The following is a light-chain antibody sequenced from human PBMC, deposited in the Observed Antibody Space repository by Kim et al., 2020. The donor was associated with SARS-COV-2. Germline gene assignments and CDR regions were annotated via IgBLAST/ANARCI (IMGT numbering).Light chain of an antibody. CDR3: QQYATSTRA. CDR2: CAS. J-gene: IGKJ1*01. V-gene: IGKV3-20*01. CDR1: QSITNNY. Sequence: PGEITSLSCRASQSITNNYFAWYQQKPGRAPSLLIYCASSRPTGIPDRFSCSGSRSDFTLAISRLEPDDFAVYYCQQYATSTRAFDQETKVDIK.